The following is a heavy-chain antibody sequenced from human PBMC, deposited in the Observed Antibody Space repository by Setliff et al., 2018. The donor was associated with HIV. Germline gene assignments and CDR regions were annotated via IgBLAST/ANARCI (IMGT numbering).Heavy chain of an antibody. D-gene: IGHD6-19*01. CDR1: AYSISSGYY. Sequence: PSETLSLTCVVSAYSISSGYYWGWIRQSPRKGLEWIGHIHTSGSSSYNPSLKSRVIISLDTSKNHFSLRLSSVTAADTAMYYCARQGAVTGHSFDSWGPGALVTVS. J-gene: IGHJ4*02. CDR3: ARQGAVTGHSFDS. V-gene: IGHV4-38-2*01. CDR2: IHTSGSS.